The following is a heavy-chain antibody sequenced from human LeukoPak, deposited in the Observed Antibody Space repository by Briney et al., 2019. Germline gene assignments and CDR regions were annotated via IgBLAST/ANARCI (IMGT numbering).Heavy chain of an antibody. V-gene: IGHV1-2*02. CDR2: INPNSGGT. CDR3: ARDRGRYCTKTSRHPGLAYYMDV. J-gene: IGHJ6*03. CDR1: GYTFTGYY. D-gene: IGHD2-8*01. Sequence: ASVKVSCKASGYTFTGYYMHWVRQAPGQGLEWMGWINPNSGGTNYAQKFQGRVTMTRDTSISTAYMELSRLRSDDTAVYYCARDRGRYCTKTSRHPGLAYYMDVWGKGTTVTVSS.